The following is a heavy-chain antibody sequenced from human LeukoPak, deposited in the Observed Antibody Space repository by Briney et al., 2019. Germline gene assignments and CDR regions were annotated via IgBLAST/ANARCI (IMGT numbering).Heavy chain of an antibody. Sequence: PGGSLRLSCAASGFTFRSYAMHWVRQAPGKGLEWVTFIWYDGSNEYYADSVKGRFTTSRDNSKNTLYLQVNSLRAEDTAVYYCAKDTSYGMDVWGQGTTVTVSS. CDR1: GFTFRSYA. CDR2: IWYDGSNE. CDR3: AKDTSYGMDV. J-gene: IGHJ6*02. V-gene: IGHV3-30*02.